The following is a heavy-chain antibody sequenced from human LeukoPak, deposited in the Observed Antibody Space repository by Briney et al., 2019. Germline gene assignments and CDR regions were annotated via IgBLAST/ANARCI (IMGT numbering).Heavy chain of an antibody. CDR2: IGPTGSDR. Sequence: GGSLRLSCTASGLTFSTSGFNWVRQAPGKGLEWVASIGPTGSDRYHADSIKGRFTISRDNANNFLYLQMNSLRAEDTAVYYCATETNGRHYDYWGQGTRLTVSS. J-gene: IGHJ4*02. V-gene: IGHV3-21*06. D-gene: IGHD1-14*01. CDR3: ATETNGRHYDY. CDR1: GLTFSTSG.